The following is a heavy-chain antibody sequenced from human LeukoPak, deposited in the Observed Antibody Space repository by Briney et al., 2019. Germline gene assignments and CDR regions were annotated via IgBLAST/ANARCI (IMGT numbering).Heavy chain of an antibody. CDR1: GFAFGTYA. CDR3: ANVPRSTVSY. J-gene: IGHJ4*02. Sequence: GGSLRLSCAGSGFAFGTYAMSWVRQAPGKRLEWVAELNEDGTVKYYVDSVKGRFTISRDNAKNSLYLQMNRLRAEDTGVYFCANVPRSTVSYWGRGTLVTVSS. D-gene: IGHD1-14*01. V-gene: IGHV3-7*01. CDR2: LNEDGTVK.